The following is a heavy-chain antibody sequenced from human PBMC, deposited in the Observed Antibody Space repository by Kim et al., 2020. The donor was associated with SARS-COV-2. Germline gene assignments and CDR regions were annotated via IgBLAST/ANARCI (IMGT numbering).Heavy chain of an antibody. V-gene: IGHV3-23*01. CDR1: GLTFSTYA. CDR3: AKGGGSVIKFFEY. D-gene: IGHD3-10*01. CDR2: IRSNGEST. J-gene: IGHJ4*02. Sequence: GGSLRLSCAVSGLTFSTYAMSWVRQAPGKGLEWVSAIRSNGESTYADSVKGRFTISRDNSKNTLHLQMNRLRVEDTAIYYCAKGGGSVIKFFEYWGQGSLVTVSS.